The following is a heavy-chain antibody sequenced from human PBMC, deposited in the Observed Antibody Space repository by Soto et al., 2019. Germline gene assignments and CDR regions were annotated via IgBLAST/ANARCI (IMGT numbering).Heavy chain of an antibody. CDR3: TTSTTNPAAGGIFYYYYGMDV. V-gene: IGHV3-15*01. J-gene: IGHJ6*02. CDR2: IKSKTDGGTT. CDR1: GFTFSNAW. Sequence: GGSLRLSCAASGFTFSNAWMSWVRQAPGKGLEWVGRIKSKTDGGTTDYAAPVKGRFTISRDDSKNTLYLQMNSLKTEDTAVYYCTTSTTNPAAGGIFYYYYGMDVWGQGTTVTVSS. D-gene: IGHD6-13*01.